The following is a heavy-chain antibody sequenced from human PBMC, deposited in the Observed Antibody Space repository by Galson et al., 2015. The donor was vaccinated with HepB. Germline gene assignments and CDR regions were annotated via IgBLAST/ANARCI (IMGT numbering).Heavy chain of an antibody. J-gene: IGHJ4*02. Sequence: SLRLSCAVSGFTFDDYAMSWFRQAPGKGLEWVGFIRAKASGGTRQYAASVKARFTISRDDSKSIAYLQMNSLKTADTAMYYCTREPGEPWLVPSYYFDYWGQGTLVTVSS. CDR3: TREPGEPWLVPSYYFDY. V-gene: IGHV3-49*03. CDR1: GFTFDDYA. CDR2: IRAKASGGTR. D-gene: IGHD6-19*01.